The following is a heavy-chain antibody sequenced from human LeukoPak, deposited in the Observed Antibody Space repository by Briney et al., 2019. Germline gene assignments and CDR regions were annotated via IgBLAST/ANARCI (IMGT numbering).Heavy chain of an antibody. CDR2: IWYDGSNK. CDR3: AREGQSLYFDY. Sequence: GGSLRLSCAASGFTFSSYAMSWVRQAPGKGLEWVAVIWYDGSNKYYADSVKGRFTISRDNSKNTLYLQMNSLRAEDTAVYYCAREGQSLYFDYWGQGTLVTVSS. V-gene: IGHV3-33*08. J-gene: IGHJ4*02. CDR1: GFTFSSYA.